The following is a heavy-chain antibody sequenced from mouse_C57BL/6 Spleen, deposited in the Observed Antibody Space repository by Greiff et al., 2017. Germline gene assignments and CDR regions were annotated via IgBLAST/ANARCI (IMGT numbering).Heavy chain of an antibody. CDR2: ISSGGSYT. J-gene: IGHJ1*03. CDR3: ARQGTGTKNFDV. CDR1: GFTFSSYG. D-gene: IGHD4-1*01. V-gene: IGHV5-6*01. Sequence: EVKLMESGGDLVKPGGSLKLSCAASGFTFSSYGMSWVRQTPDKRLEWVATISSGGSYTYYPDSVKGRFTISRDNAKNTLYLQMSSLKSEDTAMYYCARQGTGTKNFDVWGTGTTVTVSS.